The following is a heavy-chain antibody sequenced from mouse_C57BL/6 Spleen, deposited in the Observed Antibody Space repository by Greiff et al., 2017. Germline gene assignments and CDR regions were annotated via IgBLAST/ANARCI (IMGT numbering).Heavy chain of an antibody. CDR1: GYSFTGYY. J-gene: IGHJ2*01. Sequence: VQLQQSGPELVKPGASVKISCKASGYSFTGYYMNWVKQSPEKSLEWIGEINPSTGGTTYNQKFKAKATLTVDKSSSTAYMQLKSLTSEDSAVYYCARRLYYGNYYGYWGQGTTLTVSS. CDR2: INPSTGGT. D-gene: IGHD2-1*01. CDR3: ARRLYYGNYYGY. V-gene: IGHV1-42*01.